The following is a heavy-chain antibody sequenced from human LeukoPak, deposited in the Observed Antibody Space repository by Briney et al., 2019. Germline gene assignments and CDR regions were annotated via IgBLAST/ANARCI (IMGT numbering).Heavy chain of an antibody. D-gene: IGHD3-22*01. CDR3: ARDPEGYYYDSSGYYFFDY. V-gene: IGHV3-30*04. CDR2: ISYDGSNR. J-gene: IGHJ4*02. Sequence: QPGGSLRLSCAASGFTFSTYAMHWDRQAPGKVLEWVAVISYDGSNRYYADSVKGRFTISRDNSKNTLYLQMNSLRAEDTAVYYCARDPEGYYYDSSGYYFFDYWDQGTLVTVSS. CDR1: GFTFSTYA.